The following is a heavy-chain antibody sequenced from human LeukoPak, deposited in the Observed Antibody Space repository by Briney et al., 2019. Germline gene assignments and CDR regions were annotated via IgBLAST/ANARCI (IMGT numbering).Heavy chain of an antibody. CDR3: ASRGDYGDYDYYGMDV. J-gene: IGHJ6*02. CDR2: INPSGGST. D-gene: IGHD4-17*01. V-gene: IGHV1-46*01. Sequence: ASVKVSCKASGYTFTSYYMHWVRQAPGQGLEWMGIINPSGGSTSYAQKFQGRVTMTRDTSTSTVYMELSRLRSDDTAVYYCASRGDYGDYDYYGMDVWGQGTTVAVSS. CDR1: GYTFTSYY.